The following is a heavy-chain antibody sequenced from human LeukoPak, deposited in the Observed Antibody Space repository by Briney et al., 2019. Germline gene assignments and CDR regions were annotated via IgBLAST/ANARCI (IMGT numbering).Heavy chain of an antibody. CDR2: IISILGIA. Sequence: AAVKVSCKASGGTFSSYAISWVRQAPGQGLEWMGRIISILGIANYAQKFQGRVTITADKSTSTAYMELSSLRSEDTAVYYCARESGGNYFDYWGQGTLVTVSS. D-gene: IGHD4-23*01. CDR3: ARESGGNYFDY. CDR1: GGTFSSYA. V-gene: IGHV1-69*04. J-gene: IGHJ4*02.